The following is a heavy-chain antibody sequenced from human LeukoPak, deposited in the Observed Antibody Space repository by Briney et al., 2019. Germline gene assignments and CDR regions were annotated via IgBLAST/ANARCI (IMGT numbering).Heavy chain of an antibody. Sequence: GGSLTLSCAASGFSFRDYVMHWVRQAPGKGLEWVAFIQYDGSDKYYADSVKGRFIISRDNSKNTLFLQMNSLRAEDTAVYYCATSNFYDTSGFYFHDAFDVWGQGTTVTVSS. CDR2: IQYDGSDK. J-gene: IGHJ3*01. V-gene: IGHV3-30*02. D-gene: IGHD3-22*01. CDR3: ATSNFYDTSGFYFHDAFDV. CDR1: GFSFRDYV.